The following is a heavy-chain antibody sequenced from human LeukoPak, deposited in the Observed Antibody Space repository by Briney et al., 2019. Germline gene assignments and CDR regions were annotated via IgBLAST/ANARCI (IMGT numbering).Heavy chain of an antibody. V-gene: IGHV1-8*01. CDR2: MNPNSGNT. CDR3: ARRAPCRHDEGSGNPFDP. CDR1: GYTFTSYD. Sequence: GASVKVSCKASGYTFTSYDISWVRQATGQGLEWMGWMNPNSGNTGYAQKFQGRVTMPRNTSTSTAYMELSSLRSEDTAVYYCARRAPCRHDEGSGNPFDPWGQGTLVTVSS. J-gene: IGHJ5*02. D-gene: IGHD3-10*01.